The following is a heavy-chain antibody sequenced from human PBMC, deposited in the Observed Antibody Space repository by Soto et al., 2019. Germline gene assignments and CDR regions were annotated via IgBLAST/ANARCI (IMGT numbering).Heavy chain of an antibody. CDR2: IYPGDSDT. Sequence: GESLKISCKGSGYSFTSYWIGWVRQMPGKGLEWMGIIYPGDSDTRYSPSFQGQVTISADKSISTAYLQWSSLKASDTAMNYCARHYCSSTSCYPVYYYYYGMDVWGQGTTVTVSS. CDR1: GYSFTSYW. CDR3: ARHYCSSTSCYPVYYYYYGMDV. V-gene: IGHV5-51*01. D-gene: IGHD2-2*01. J-gene: IGHJ6*02.